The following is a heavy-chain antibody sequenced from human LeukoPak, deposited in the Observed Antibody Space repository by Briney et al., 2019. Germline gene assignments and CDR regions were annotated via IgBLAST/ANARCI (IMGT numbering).Heavy chain of an antibody. CDR3: GRGREKVPAATRTGRYYYMDV. Sequence: SETLSLTCAVYRGSFSGYYWSWIRHPPGKGLEWIGEINHSGSTNYNPSLKSRVTISVDTSKNQFSLKLSSVTAADTAVYYCGRGREKVPAATRTGRYYYMDVWGKGTTVTVSS. CDR2: INHSGST. CDR1: RGSFSGYY. D-gene: IGHD2-2*01. J-gene: IGHJ6*03. V-gene: IGHV4-34*01.